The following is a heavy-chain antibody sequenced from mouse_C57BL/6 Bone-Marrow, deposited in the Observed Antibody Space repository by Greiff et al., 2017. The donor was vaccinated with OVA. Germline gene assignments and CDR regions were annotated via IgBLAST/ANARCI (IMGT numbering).Heavy chain of an antibody. J-gene: IGHJ1*03. Sequence: DVQLQESGPGLVKPSQSLSLTCSVTGYSITSGYYWNWIRQFPGNKLEWMGYISYDGSNNYNPSLQNRISITRDTSKNQFFLKLNSVTTEDTATYYCATTGIPSYWYFDVWGTGTTVTVSS. CDR3: ATTGIPSYWYFDV. CDR1: GYSITSGYY. CDR2: ISYDGSN. D-gene: IGHD4-1*02. V-gene: IGHV3-6*01.